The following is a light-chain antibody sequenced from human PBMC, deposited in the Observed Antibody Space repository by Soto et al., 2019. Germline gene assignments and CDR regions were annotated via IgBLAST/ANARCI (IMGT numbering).Light chain of an antibody. CDR1: QGISSY. CDR3: QQLNSYPIT. Sequence: IQLTQSPSSLSASVGDRVTITCRASQGISSYLAWYQQKPGKAPKLLIYDASTLQSGVPSRFSGSGSGTDFTLTFSSLQPEDFATYYCQQLNSYPITFGQGTRLEIK. CDR2: DAS. J-gene: IGKJ5*01. V-gene: IGKV1-9*01.